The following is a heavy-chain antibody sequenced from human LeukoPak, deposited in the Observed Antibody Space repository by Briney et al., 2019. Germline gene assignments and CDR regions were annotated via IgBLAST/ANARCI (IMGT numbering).Heavy chain of an antibody. D-gene: IGHD3-10*01. Sequence: ASVKVSCKASGYTFTGYYMHWVRQAPGQGLEWMGWINPNSGGTNYAQKFQGRVTMTRDTSISTAYMELSRLGSDDTAVYYCASHPYYYGSGSSPDYWGQGTLVTVSS. V-gene: IGHV1-2*02. J-gene: IGHJ4*02. CDR2: INPNSGGT. CDR1: GYTFTGYY. CDR3: ASHPYYYGSGSSPDY.